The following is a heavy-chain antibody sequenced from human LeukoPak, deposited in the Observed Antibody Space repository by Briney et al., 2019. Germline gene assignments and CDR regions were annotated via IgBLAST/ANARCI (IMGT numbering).Heavy chain of an antibody. J-gene: IGHJ6*02. Sequence: GGSLRLSCAASGFTFSSYSMNWVRQAPGKGLEWVSSISSSSSYIYYAGSVKGRFTISRDNAKNSLYLQMNSLRAEDTAVYYCARDERGYYDSSGYFDYYYYYGMDVWGQGTTVTVSS. D-gene: IGHD3-22*01. CDR3: ARDERGYYDSSGYFDYYYYYGMDV. CDR1: GFTFSSYS. CDR2: ISSSSSYI. V-gene: IGHV3-21*01.